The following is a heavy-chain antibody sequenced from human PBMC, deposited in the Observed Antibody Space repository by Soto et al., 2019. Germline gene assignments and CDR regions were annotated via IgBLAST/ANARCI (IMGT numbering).Heavy chain of an antibody. D-gene: IGHD1-1*01. J-gene: IGHJ4*02. CDR1: GFTFSNYY. CDR3: ARDSADNDNWQKTSPLTDY. V-gene: IGHV3-30-3*01. Sequence: PGGSLRLSCAASGFTFSNYYVHWVRQAPGKGLEWVAVISGDGSKQYYADSVKGRFTISRDNSKNTLYLQMNSLRLDDTAIYYCARDSADNDNWQKTSPLTDYWGQGT. CDR2: ISGDGSKQ.